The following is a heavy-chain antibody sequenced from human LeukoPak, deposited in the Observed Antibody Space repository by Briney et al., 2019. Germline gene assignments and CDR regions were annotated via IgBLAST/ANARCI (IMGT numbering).Heavy chain of an antibody. Sequence: PGGSLRLSCAASGFTFSKAWMSWVSQDPGKGMEWVGRIKSKTDGGTTDYAAPVKGRFTISRDDSKNTLYLQMNSLKTEDTAVYYCTTDVKLMAVDCFDYWGQGTLVTVSS. V-gene: IGHV3-15*01. D-gene: IGHD3/OR15-3a*01. CDR2: IKSKTDGGTT. CDR3: TTDVKLMAVDCFDY. J-gene: IGHJ4*02. CDR1: GFTFSKAW.